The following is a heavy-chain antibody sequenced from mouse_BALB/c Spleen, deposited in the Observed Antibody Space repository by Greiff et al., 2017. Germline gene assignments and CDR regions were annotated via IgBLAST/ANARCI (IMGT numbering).Heavy chain of an antibody. CDR1: GYSITSDYA. Sequence: DVHLVESGPGLVKPSQSLSLTCTVTGYSITSDYAWNWIRQFPGNKLEWMGYISYSGSTSYNPSLKSRISITRDTSKNQFFLQLNSVTTEDTATYYCARPRYGAMDYWGQGTSVTVSS. V-gene: IGHV3-2*02. CDR3: ARPRYGAMDY. CDR2: ISYSGST. J-gene: IGHJ4*01. D-gene: IGHD2-14*01.